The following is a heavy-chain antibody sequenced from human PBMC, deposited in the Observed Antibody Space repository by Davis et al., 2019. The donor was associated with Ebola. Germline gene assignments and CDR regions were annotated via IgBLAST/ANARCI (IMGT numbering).Heavy chain of an antibody. CDR1: GFTFSSYS. Sequence: GESLKISCAASGFTFSSYSMNWVRQAPGKGLEWVSSISSSSSYIYYADSVKGRFTISRDNAKNSLYLQMNSLRAEDTAVYYCARGFDSRGEDYWGQGTLVTVSS. V-gene: IGHV3-21*01. CDR3: ARGFDSRGEDY. D-gene: IGHD6-19*01. CDR2: ISSSSSYI. J-gene: IGHJ4*02.